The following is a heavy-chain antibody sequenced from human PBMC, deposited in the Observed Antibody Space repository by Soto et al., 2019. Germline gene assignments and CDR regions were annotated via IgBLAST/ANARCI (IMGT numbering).Heavy chain of an antibody. J-gene: IGHJ4*02. V-gene: IGHV4-34*01. CDR1: GGSLSGYY. D-gene: IGHD3-3*01. Sequence: SETLSLTCAVYGGSLSGYYWSWIRQPPGKGLEWIGEINHSGSTNYNPSLKSRVTISVDTSKNQFSLKLSSVTAADTAVYYCARVPLLDDFWSGYYTYDYWGQGTLVTVSS. CDR3: ARVPLLDDFWSGYYTYDY. CDR2: INHSGST.